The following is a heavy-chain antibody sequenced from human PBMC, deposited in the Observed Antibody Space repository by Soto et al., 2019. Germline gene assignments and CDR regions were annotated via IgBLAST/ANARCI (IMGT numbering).Heavy chain of an antibody. V-gene: IGHV3-23*01. CDR3: VTGHWNYFDY. CDR2: ISGSGGST. CDR1: GFSFISYA. D-gene: IGHD3-3*01. Sequence: GGSLRLSCAASGFSFISYAMSWVRQAPGKGLEWVSGISGSGGSTYYADSAKGRFTISRDNSQNTLYLKMNSLRGEDTAVYYCVTGHWNYFDYWGQGTLVTVSS. J-gene: IGHJ4*02.